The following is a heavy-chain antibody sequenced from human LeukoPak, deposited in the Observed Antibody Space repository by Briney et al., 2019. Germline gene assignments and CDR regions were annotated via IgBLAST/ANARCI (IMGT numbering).Heavy chain of an antibody. V-gene: IGHV1-2*06. CDR2: INPNSGGT. CDR1: GYTFTSYY. D-gene: IGHD3-22*01. Sequence: ASVKVSCKASGYTFTSYYMHWVRQAPGQGLEWMGRINPNSGGTNYAQKFQGRVTMTRDTSISTAYMELSRLRSDDTAVYYCARVPYYYDSSGYYLGVGYYYYYMDVWGKGTTVTVSS. J-gene: IGHJ6*03. CDR3: ARVPYYYDSSGYYLGVGYYYYYMDV.